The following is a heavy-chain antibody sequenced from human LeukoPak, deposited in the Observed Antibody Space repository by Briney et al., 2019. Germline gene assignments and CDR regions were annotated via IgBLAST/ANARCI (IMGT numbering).Heavy chain of an antibody. J-gene: IGHJ4*02. V-gene: IGHV4-39*01. CDR2: IYYSGST. CDR1: GGSISSSSYY. D-gene: IGHD3-10*01. Sequence: SETLSLTCTVSGGSISSSSYYWGWIRQPPGKGLEWIGSIYYSGSTYYNPSLKSRVTISVDTSKNQFSLKLSSVTAADTAVYYCARHLYVSGSPFDYWAQGTLVTVSS. CDR3: ARHLYVSGSPFDY.